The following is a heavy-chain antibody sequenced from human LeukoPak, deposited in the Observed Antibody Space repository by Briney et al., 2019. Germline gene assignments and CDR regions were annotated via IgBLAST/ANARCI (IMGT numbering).Heavy chain of an antibody. V-gene: IGHV1-18*04. CDR2: ISAYNGNT. J-gene: IGHJ3*02. CDR1: GYTFTDYY. Sequence: ASVKVSCKASGYTFTDYYIHCVRQAPGQGLEWMGWISAYNGNTNYAQKLQGRVTMTTDTSTSTAYMELRSLRSDDTAVYYCARDLWLVGKDAFDIWGQGTMVTVSS. D-gene: IGHD6-19*01. CDR3: ARDLWLVGKDAFDI.